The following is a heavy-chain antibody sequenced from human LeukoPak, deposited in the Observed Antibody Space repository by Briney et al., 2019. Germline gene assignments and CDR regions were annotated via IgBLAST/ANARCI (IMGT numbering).Heavy chain of an antibody. J-gene: IGHJ4*02. CDR3: ATDRSSSPVRSPFDY. CDR2: VDPEDGET. D-gene: IGHD6-6*01. CDR1: GYTLTELS. V-gene: IGHV1-24*01. Sequence: ASVKVSCKVSGYTLTELSMHWVRQAPGKGLEWMGLVDPEDGETIYAEKFQGRVTITADTSTDTAYMELSSLRSEDTAVYYCATDRSSSPVRSPFDYWGQGTLVTVSS.